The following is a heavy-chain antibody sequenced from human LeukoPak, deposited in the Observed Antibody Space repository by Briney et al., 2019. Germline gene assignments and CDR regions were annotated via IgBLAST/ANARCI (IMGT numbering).Heavy chain of an antibody. D-gene: IGHD3-10*01. CDR1: GYTLTELS. J-gene: IGHJ4*02. Sequence: ASVKVSCKVSGYTLTELSMHWVRQAPGKGHEWMGGFDPEDGETIYAQKFQGRVTMTEDTSTDTAYMELSSLRSEDTAVYYCATSGAMVRGALDYWGQGTLVTVSS. V-gene: IGHV1-24*01. CDR3: ATSGAMVRGALDY. CDR2: FDPEDGET.